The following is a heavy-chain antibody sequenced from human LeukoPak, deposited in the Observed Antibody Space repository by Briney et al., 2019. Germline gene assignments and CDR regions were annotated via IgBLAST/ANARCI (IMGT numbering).Heavy chain of an antibody. CDR1: GFTFSGSA. V-gene: IGHV3-73*01. J-gene: IGHJ5*02. CDR3: TRPAPGIAFELDWFDP. Sequence: GGSLRLSCAASGFTFSGSAMHWVRQASGKGLEWVGRIRSKANSYATAYAASVKGRFTISRDDSKNTAYLQMNSLKTEDTAVYYCTRPAPGIAFELDWFDPWGQGTLVTVSS. CDR2: IRSKANSYAT. D-gene: IGHD6-13*01.